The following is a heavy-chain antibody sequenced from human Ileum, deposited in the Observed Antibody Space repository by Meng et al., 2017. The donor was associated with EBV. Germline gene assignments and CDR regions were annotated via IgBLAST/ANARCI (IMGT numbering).Heavy chain of an antibody. CDR3: AKVSLTGTFYDH. J-gene: IGHJ4*02. CDR1: GGSVISNNW. V-gene: IGHV4-4*02. Sequence: QWSGPRLVKPSGTLPLTCAAPGGSVISNNWWSWVRQPPGKGLEWIGEIFHIGSTNNSPSLKSRVTISVDNSKNQFSLSLTSVTAADKAIYYCAKVSLTGTFYDHWGQGILVTVSS. D-gene: IGHD3-9*01. CDR2: IFHIGST.